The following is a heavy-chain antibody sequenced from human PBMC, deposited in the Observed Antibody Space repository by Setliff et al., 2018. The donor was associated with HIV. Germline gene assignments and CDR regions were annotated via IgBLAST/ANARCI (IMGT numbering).Heavy chain of an antibody. Sequence: GGSLRLSCAASGLTFNRYGLNWVRQAPGKGLEWISYISSSGSTMYYAGSVKGRFAISRDNAKDSLYLEMNSLRAGDTAVYYCASGEGWLNYWGQGTLVTVS. CDR1: GLTFNRYG. J-gene: IGHJ4*02. D-gene: IGHD2-15*01. V-gene: IGHV3-48*04. CDR2: ISSSGSTM. CDR3: ASGEGWLNY.